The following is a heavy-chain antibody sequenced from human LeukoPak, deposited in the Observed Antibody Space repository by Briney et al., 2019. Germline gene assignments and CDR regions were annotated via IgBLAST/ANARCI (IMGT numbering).Heavy chain of an antibody. D-gene: IGHD3-10*01. CDR3: ARSGYGSGSYYAGT. CDR2: IIPIFGTA. V-gene: IGHV1-69*01. Sequence: VASVKVSCKASGGTSSSYAISWVRQAPGQGLEWMGGIIPIFGTANYAQKFQGRVTITADESTSTAYMELSSLRSEDTAVYYCARSGYGSGSYYAGTWGQGTLVTVPS. J-gene: IGHJ5*02. CDR1: GGTSSSYA.